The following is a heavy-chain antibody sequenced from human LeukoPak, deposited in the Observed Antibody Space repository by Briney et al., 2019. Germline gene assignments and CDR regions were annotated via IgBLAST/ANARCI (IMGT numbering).Heavy chain of an antibody. CDR1: GFTFSSYW. Sequence: PGGSLGLSCAASGFTFSSYWMSWVRQAPGKGLEWVANIKQGGSEKYYVDSVKGRFTISRDNAKNSLYLQMNSLRAEDTAVYYCARVGGRFLEWLWSYYYYMDVWGKGTTVTVSS. D-gene: IGHD3-3*01. CDR2: IKQGGSEK. V-gene: IGHV3-7*01. J-gene: IGHJ6*03. CDR3: ARVGGRFLEWLWSYYYYMDV.